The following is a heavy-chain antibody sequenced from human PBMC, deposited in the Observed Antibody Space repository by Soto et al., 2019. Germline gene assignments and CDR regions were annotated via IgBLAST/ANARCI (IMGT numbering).Heavy chain of an antibody. Sequence: GASVKVSCKASGYTFTGYYMHWVRQAPGQGLEWMGWINPNSGGTNYAQKFQGWVTMTRDTSISTAYMELSRLRSDDTAVYYCARAGYYYDSSGYFRHFDYWGQGTLVTVSS. CDR2: INPNSGGT. CDR3: ARAGYYYDSSGYFRHFDY. J-gene: IGHJ4*02. V-gene: IGHV1-2*04. CDR1: GYTFTGYY. D-gene: IGHD3-22*01.